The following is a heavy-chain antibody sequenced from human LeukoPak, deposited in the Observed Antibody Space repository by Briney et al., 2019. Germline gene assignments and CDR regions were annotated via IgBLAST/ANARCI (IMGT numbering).Heavy chain of an antibody. V-gene: IGHV1-18*01. CDR1: GYTFSSYG. J-gene: IGHJ4*02. Sequence: ASVKVSCKAFGYTFSSYGINWVRQAPGQGLEWMGSISGYNGNTKYAQNLQGRVTMTTDTSTSTAYMELRSLRSDDTAVYYCARCYYDSSDYYPRYYDNWGQGTLVTVSS. CDR3: ARCYYDSSDYYPRYYDN. D-gene: IGHD3-22*01. CDR2: ISGYNGNT.